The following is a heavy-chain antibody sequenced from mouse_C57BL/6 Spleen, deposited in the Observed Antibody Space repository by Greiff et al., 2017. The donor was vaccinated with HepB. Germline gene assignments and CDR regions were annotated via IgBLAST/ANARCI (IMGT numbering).Heavy chain of an antibody. CDR1: GFTFSNYW. CDR2: IRLKSDNYAT. CDR3: TALLLCPD. Sequence: EVQLVESGGGLVQPGGSMKLSCVASGFTFSNYWMNWVRQSPEKGLEWVAQIRLKSDNYATHYAESVKGRFTISRDDSKSSVYMQMNNLRAEDTGIYYCTALLLCPDWGQGTLVTVSA. J-gene: IGHJ3*01. V-gene: IGHV6-3*01. D-gene: IGHD2-1*01.